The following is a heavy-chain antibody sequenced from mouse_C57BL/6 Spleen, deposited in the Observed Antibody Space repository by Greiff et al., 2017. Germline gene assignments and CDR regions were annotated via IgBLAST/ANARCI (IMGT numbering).Heavy chain of an antibody. V-gene: IGHV1-50*01. J-gene: IGHJ4*01. Sequence: QVQLQQPGAELVKPGASVKLSCKASGYTFTSYWMQWVKQRPGQGLEWIGEIDPSDSYTNYNQKFKGKATLTVDTSSSTAYMQLSSLTSEDSAVYYCAIPLITTVVATGAMDYWGQGTSVTVSS. D-gene: IGHD1-1*01. CDR2: IDPSDSYT. CDR3: AIPLITTVVATGAMDY. CDR1: GYTFTSYW.